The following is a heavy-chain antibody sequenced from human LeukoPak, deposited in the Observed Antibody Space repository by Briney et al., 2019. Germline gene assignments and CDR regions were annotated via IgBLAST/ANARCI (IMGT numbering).Heavy chain of an antibody. D-gene: IGHD3-22*01. CDR2: IYWDDDK. V-gene: IGHV2-5*02. J-gene: IGHJ3*02. CDR3: AHRGSGYYDSSGYYQPHAFDI. Sequence: SGPTLVKPTQTLTLTCTFSGFSLSTSGVGVGWIRQPPGKALEWLALIYWDDDKRYSPSLKSRLTITKDTSKNQVVLTMTNMDPVDTATYYCAHRGSGYYDSSGYYQPHAFDIWGQGTMVTVSS. CDR1: GFSLSTSGVG.